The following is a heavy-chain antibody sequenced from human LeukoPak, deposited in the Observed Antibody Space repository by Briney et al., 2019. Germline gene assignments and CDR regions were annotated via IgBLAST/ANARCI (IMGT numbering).Heavy chain of an antibody. CDR1: GFTFSTFG. Sequence: GRSLRLSCAASGFTFSTFGMHWVRQAPGKGPEWVAVIWYDGSKKYYIDFAEGRFTISRDNSRNTLYLQMNSLRAEDTAVYYCARYYSHTSAWSEGGLDQWGQGTLVTVSS. V-gene: IGHV3-33*08. J-gene: IGHJ4*02. CDR3: ARYYSHTSAWSEGGLDQ. CDR2: IWYDGSKK. D-gene: IGHD6-19*01.